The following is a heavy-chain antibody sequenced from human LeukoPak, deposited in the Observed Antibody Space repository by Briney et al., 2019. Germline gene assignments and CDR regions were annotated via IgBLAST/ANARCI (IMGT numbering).Heavy chain of an antibody. D-gene: IGHD3-3*01. J-gene: IGHJ4*02. Sequence: GGSLRLSCVGSGFSFSTYDMGWVRQTPGKGLEWVSVIYSGGSTYYADSVKGRFTISRDNSKNTLYLQMNSLRAEDTAVYYCARDNGIFGVANFDYWGQGTLVTVSS. CDR1: GFSFSTYD. V-gene: IGHV3-66*02. CDR2: IYSGGST. CDR3: ARDNGIFGVANFDY.